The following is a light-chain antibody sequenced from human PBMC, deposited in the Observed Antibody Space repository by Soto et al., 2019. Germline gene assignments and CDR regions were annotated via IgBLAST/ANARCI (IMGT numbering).Light chain of an antibody. J-gene: IGKJ4*01. Sequence: EIVLTQSPATLSLSPGERATLSCRASQRCSSYLAWYQQKPGQAHRLLIYDASNRATGIPARFSGSGSGTDFPLTIRSLEPEDFAVYYCQQRSNWFLTFGGGTKVE. CDR1: QRCSSY. V-gene: IGKV3-11*01. CDR2: DAS. CDR3: QQRSNWFLT.